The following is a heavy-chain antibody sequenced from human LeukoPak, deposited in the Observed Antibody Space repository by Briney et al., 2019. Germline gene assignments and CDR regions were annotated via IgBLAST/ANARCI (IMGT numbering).Heavy chain of an antibody. J-gene: IGHJ4*02. D-gene: IGHD1-26*01. CDR2: ISAYKGNT. CDR3: ARDPASHSGIYVEFDY. V-gene: IGHV1-18*01. Sequence: ASVKVSCKPSGYTFTSYGIRWVRQAPAHGREWMGWISAYKGNTDYAQKLQARVTIPNVTTTSTASMELRALRSDDPTVSYCARDPASHSGIYVEFDYWGQGTLVTVSS. CDR1: GYTFTSYG.